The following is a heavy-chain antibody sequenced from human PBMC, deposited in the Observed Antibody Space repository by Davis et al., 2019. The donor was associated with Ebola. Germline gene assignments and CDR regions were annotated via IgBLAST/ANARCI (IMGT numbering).Heavy chain of an antibody. Sequence: GESLKISCKGSGYSFTSYWISWVRQMPGKGLEWMGRIDPSDSYTNYSPSFQGHVTISADKSISTAYLQWSSLKASDTAMYYCARGVVPAAIGRDWFDPWGQGTLVTVSS. CDR3: ARGVVPAAIGRDWFDP. J-gene: IGHJ5*02. D-gene: IGHD2-2*02. CDR1: GYSFTSYW. CDR2: IDPSDSYT. V-gene: IGHV5-10-1*01.